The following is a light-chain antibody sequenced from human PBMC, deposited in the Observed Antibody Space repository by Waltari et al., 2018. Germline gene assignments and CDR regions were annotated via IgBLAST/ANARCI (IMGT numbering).Light chain of an antibody. CDR3: CSYAGSAISV. CDR1: SSDIGTYNL. CDR2: DVN. J-gene: IGLJ3*02. Sequence: QSALTQTATVSGSPGQSITISCTGTSSDIGTYNLVSWYQQHPGKAPTLIIYDVNKRPSGVSNRFSGSKSGNTASLTISGLQAAEEADYYCCSYAGSAISVFGGGTKVTVL. V-gene: IGLV2-23*02.